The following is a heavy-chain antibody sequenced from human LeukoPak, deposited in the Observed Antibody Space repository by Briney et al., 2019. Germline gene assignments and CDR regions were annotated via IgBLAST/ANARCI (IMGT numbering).Heavy chain of an antibody. Sequence: GASVKVSCKASGFTFTSYDFNWVRQATGQGLEWMGGFDPEDGETIYAQKFQGRVTMTEDTSTDTAYMELSSLRSEDTAVYYCATVGGYSPYYFDYWGQGTLVTVSS. CDR2: FDPEDGET. V-gene: IGHV1-24*01. J-gene: IGHJ4*02. D-gene: IGHD1-26*01. CDR1: GFTFTSY. CDR3: ATVGGYSPYYFDY.